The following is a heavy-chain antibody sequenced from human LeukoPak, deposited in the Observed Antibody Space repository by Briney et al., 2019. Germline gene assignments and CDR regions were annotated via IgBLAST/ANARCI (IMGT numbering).Heavy chain of an antibody. V-gene: IGHV3-21*01. Sequence: PGGSLRLSCAASGFTFSSYNMNWVRQAPGKGLEWVSSICTRGSYIYYADSLKGRFTISRDNAKNSLYLQMNSLRAEDTAVYYCARAEVLLWFGESPGAEYFQHWGQGTLVTVSS. CDR1: GFTFSSYN. CDR2: ICTRGSYI. CDR3: ARAEVLLWFGESPGAEYFQH. D-gene: IGHD3-10*01. J-gene: IGHJ1*01.